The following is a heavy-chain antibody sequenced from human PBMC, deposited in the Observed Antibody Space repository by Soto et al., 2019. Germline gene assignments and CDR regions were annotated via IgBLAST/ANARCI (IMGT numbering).Heavy chain of an antibody. D-gene: IGHD3-10*01. V-gene: IGHV4-39*01. CDR1: GGSISSSSYY. Sequence: SETLSLTCTVSGGSISSSSYYWGWIRQPPGKGLEWIGSIYYSGSTYYNPSLKSRVTISVDTSKNQFSLKLSSVTAADTAVYYGARPITMVRGVTVEGYYYYMDVWGKGTTVTVSS. CDR2: IYYSGST. CDR3: ARPITMVRGVTVEGYYYYMDV. J-gene: IGHJ6*03.